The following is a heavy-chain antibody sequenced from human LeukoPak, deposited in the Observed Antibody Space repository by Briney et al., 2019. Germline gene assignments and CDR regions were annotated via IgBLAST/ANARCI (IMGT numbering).Heavy chain of an antibody. D-gene: IGHD2-15*01. J-gene: IGHJ4*02. CDR2: INHSGST. CDR3: ASNRYCSGGSCRPRRGPHSDY. Sequence: KPSETLSLTCTVSGVSISSSSYYWGWIRQPPGKGLEWIGEINHSGSTNYNPSLKSRVTISVDTSKNQFSLKLSSVTAADTAVYYCASNRYCSGGSCRPRRGPHSDYWGQGTLVTVST. V-gene: IGHV4-39*07. CDR1: GVSISSSSYY.